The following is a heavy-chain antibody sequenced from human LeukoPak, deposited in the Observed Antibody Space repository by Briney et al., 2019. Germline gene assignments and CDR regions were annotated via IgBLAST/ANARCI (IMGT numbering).Heavy chain of an antibody. CDR1: GGSISYYY. Sequence: SETLSLTCTVSGGSISYYYWGWIRQPPGKGLEWIGYIYYSGSTNYHPSLKSRVTISVDTSKNRFSLKLSSVTAADTAVYYCARDKLGATYFDYWGQGTLVTVSS. J-gene: IGHJ4*02. D-gene: IGHD1-26*01. CDR3: ARDKLGATYFDY. CDR2: IYYSGST. V-gene: IGHV4-59*01.